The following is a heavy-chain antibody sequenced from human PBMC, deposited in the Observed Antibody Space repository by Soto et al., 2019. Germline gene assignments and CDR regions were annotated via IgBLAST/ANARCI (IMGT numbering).Heavy chain of an antibody. D-gene: IGHD6-13*01. CDR1: GDSISNYY. Sequence: SETLSLTCTVSGDSISNYYWSWIRQAPGKGLEWLGFIYHSGNTNYNPSLKSRVTMSIDTSKSQFSLKLNSVTAADTAVYYCARDQGIASSGPFDYWGPGTLVTVSS. J-gene: IGHJ4*02. CDR3: ARDQGIASSGPFDY. V-gene: IGHV4-59*01. CDR2: IYHSGNT.